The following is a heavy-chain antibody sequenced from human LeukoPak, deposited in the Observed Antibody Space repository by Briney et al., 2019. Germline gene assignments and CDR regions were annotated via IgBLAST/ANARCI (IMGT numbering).Heavy chain of an antibody. D-gene: IGHD1-1*01. CDR2: IYHSGST. Sequence: PSETLSLTCTVSGYSISSGYYWGWIRQPPGKGLEWIGSIYHSGSTYYNPSLKSRVTISVDTSKNQFSLKLSSVTAADTAVYYCARAGTLSSYYYMDVWGKGTTVTVSS. J-gene: IGHJ6*03. CDR1: GYSISSGYY. CDR3: ARAGTLSSYYYMDV. V-gene: IGHV4-38-2*02.